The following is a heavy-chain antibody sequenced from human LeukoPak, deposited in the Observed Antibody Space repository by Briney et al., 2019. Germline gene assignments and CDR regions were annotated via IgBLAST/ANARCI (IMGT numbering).Heavy chain of an antibody. V-gene: IGHV3-20*04. D-gene: IGHD3-22*01. Sequence: PGGSLRLSCAASGFKFDDYGMSWVRQALGKGLEWVCDINWNGAWTGYADSVKGRFTISRDNAKNSLYLQMNSLRAEDTALYYCAGYYYDSSRGFDLWGQGTLVTVSA. CDR3: AGYYYDSSRGFDL. J-gene: IGHJ5*02. CDR2: INWNGAWT. CDR1: GFKFDDYG.